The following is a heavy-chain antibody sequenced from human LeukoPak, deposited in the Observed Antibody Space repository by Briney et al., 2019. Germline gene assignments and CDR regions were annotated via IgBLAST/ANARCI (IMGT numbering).Heavy chain of an antibody. CDR2: IKQGGNTK. J-gene: IGHJ4*02. CDR1: GFTFSSHW. D-gene: IGHD4-17*01. CDR3: VRGPSFGDFVDYLDS. Sequence: GGSLRLSCAASGFTFSSHWMTWVRLAPGKGLEWVAHIKQGGNTKHYVGSVKGRFTISRDDDQNTLYLQMNSLRDDDTAVYYCVRGPSFGDFVDYLDSWGQGTRVTVSS. V-gene: IGHV3-7*01.